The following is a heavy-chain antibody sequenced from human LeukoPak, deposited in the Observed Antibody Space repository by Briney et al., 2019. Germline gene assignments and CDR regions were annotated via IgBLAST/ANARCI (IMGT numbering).Heavy chain of an antibody. CDR3: VRNGYDSSGYYFWSDY. J-gene: IGHJ4*02. Sequence: SETLSLTCCVYDGSFTDYNWSWIRQSPGKGLQWIAEIHHSGGTNYSPTLKSRVTLSVDTSKNQVSLNLRSVTAADTAVYYCVRNGYDSSGYYFWSDYRGQGTLVTVSS. V-gene: IGHV4-34*01. CDR1: DGSFTDYN. D-gene: IGHD3-22*01. CDR2: IHHSGGT.